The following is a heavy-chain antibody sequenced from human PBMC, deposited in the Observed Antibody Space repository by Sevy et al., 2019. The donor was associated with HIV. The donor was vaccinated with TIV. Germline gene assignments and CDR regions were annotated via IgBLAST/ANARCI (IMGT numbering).Heavy chain of an antibody. CDR2: ISNSGST. CDR1: GGSISRGDYY. J-gene: IGHJ6*02. Sequence: SETLSLTCTVSGGSISRGDYYWSWIRQHPGKGLEWIGYISNSGSTYYNPSLGSRVTISVDTSKNQFSLKLSSVTAADTAVYYCAREDRDIVYGMDVWGQGTTVTVSS. V-gene: IGHV4-31*03. CDR3: AREDRDIVYGMDV. D-gene: IGHD2-15*01.